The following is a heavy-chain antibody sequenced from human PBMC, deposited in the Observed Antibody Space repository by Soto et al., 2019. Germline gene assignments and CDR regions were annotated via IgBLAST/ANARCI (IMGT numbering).Heavy chain of an antibody. J-gene: IGHJ6*02. V-gene: IGHV3-48*02. D-gene: IGHD1-1*01. Sequence: GGSLRLSCAASGFTFSSYSMNWVRQAPGKGLEWVSYISSSSSTIYYADSVKGRFTISRDNAKNSLYLQMNSLRDEDTAVYYCAREGDGYNLGENYYYYYGMDVWGQGTTVTVSS. CDR3: AREGDGYNLGENYYYYYGMDV. CDR1: GFTFSSYS. CDR2: ISSSSSTI.